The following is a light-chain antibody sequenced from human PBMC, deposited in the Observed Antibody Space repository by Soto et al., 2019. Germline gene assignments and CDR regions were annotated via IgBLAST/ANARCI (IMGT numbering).Light chain of an antibody. CDR2: GAS. CDR1: QSVSSN. J-gene: IGKJ5*01. V-gene: IGKV3-15*01. CDR3: QQYNNWPLT. Sequence: EIVMTQSPATLSVSPGERATLSCRASQSVSSNLAWYQQKPGQAPRLLIYGASSRATGIPVRFSGSGSGTEFTLTISSLQSEDFAVYYCQQYNNWPLTVGQGTRLESK.